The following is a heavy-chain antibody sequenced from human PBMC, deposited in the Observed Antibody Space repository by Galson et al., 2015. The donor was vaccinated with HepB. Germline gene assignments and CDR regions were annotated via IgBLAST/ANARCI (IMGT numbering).Heavy chain of an antibody. CDR3: AKFGQVDIVLLDY. Sequence: SLSISCAASGFTFSSYAMSWVRQAPGKGLVWVAFIRYDGSNKYYADSVKGRFNISRDHSKNTLHPQMNSLRAEDTAVYYCAKFGQVDIVLLDYWGQGTLVTVSS. CDR2: IRYDGSNK. V-gene: IGHV3-30*02. CDR1: GFTFSSYA. D-gene: IGHD5-12*01. J-gene: IGHJ4*02.